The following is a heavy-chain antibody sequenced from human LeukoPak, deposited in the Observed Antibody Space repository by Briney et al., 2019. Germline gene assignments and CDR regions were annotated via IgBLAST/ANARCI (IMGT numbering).Heavy chain of an antibody. CDR1: GYTFTGYY. Sequence: ASVKVSCKASGYTFTGYYMHWVRQAPGQGLEWMAWINPNSGGTNYAQKFQGRVTMTRDTSISTAYMELSRLRSDDTAVYYCARDRRITIFGVVIKYYFDYWGQGTLVTVSS. D-gene: IGHD3-3*01. CDR2: INPNSGGT. CDR3: ARDRRITIFGVVIKYYFDY. V-gene: IGHV1-2*02. J-gene: IGHJ4*02.